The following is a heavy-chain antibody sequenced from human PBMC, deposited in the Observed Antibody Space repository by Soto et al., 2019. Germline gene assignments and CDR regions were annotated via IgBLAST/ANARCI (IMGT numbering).Heavy chain of an antibody. CDR2: IYWDDDK. CDR1: GFSLTTSGVG. J-gene: IGHJ4*02. CDR3: AHRVLRTVFGLVTTTAIYFDL. D-gene: IGHD3-3*01. Sequence: QITLNESGPTVVRPTETLTLTCRFSGFSLTTSGVGVGWIRQSPGKAPEWLAVIYWDDDKRYSASLKSRLTITKDTSKNHVVLTVSDLDPTDTATYYCAHRVLRTVFGLVTTTAIYFDLWGQGTPVAVSS. V-gene: IGHV2-5*02.